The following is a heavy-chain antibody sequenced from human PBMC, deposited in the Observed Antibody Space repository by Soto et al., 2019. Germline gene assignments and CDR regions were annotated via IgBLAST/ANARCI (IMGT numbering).Heavy chain of an antibody. Sequence: QVQLVQSGAEVKKPGASVKVSCKASGYTFTGYYMHWVRQAPGQGLEWMGWINPNSGGTNYAQKVEGRVTMTRDTSLSPAYVELSRLRSDDTAVYYCARGGEDIVVVPAASLALYDAFDIWGQGTMVTVSS. V-gene: IGHV1-2*02. CDR3: ARGGEDIVVVPAASLALYDAFDI. CDR2: INPNSGGT. D-gene: IGHD2-2*01. CDR1: GYTFTGYY. J-gene: IGHJ3*02.